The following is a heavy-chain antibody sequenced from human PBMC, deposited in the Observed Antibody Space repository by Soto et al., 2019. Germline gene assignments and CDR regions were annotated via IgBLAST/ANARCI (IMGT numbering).Heavy chain of an antibody. D-gene: IGHD1-1*01. J-gene: IGHJ6*02. CDR2: ISHDAINK. V-gene: IGHV3-30-3*01. Sequence: QVRLVESGGGVVQPGRSLRLSCAASEITFTDYAFHWVRQAPGEGLEWVAFISHDAINKYYAASVRGRFTVSTDSSKNTLYLQMNILRPEDTAVYYCARGRSRNGLTYYSYGMDVWGQWTTVTVSS. CDR1: EITFTDYA. CDR3: ARGRSRNGLTYYSYGMDV.